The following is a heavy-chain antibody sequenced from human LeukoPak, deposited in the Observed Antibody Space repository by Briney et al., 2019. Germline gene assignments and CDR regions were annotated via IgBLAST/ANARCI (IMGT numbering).Heavy chain of an antibody. J-gene: IGHJ6*04. CDR2: INHSGST. CDR1: GGSFSGYY. V-gene: IGHV4-34*01. Sequence: SETLSLTCAVYGGSFSGYYWSWIRQPPGKGLEWIGEINHSGSTNYNPSLKSRVTISVDTSKNQFSLKLSSVTAADTAVYYCARDMGSIVGATSPTGLDVWGKGTTVTISS. D-gene: IGHD1-26*01. CDR3: ARDMGSIVGATSPTGLDV.